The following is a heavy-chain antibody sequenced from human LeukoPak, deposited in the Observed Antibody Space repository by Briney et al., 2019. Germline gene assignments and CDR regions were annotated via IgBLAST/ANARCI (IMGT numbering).Heavy chain of an antibody. CDR1: GFTFSNYW. D-gene: IGHD2-2*01. CDR3: VRESRRYQLPGLNDYYYMDV. J-gene: IGHJ6*03. V-gene: IGHV3-7*01. CDR2: IKQDGSEK. Sequence: GGSLRLSCAASGFTFSNYWMNWVRQAPGKGLEWVANIKQDGSEKYYVDSVKGRFTISRDIAKNSLYLQMNSLRAEDTAVYYCVRESRRYQLPGLNDYYYMDVWGKGTTVTVSS.